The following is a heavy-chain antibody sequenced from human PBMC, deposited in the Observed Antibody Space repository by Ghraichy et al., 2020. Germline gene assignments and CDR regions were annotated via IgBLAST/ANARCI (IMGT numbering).Heavy chain of an antibody. Sequence: GESLNISCAASGFALSGSALNWVRQASGKGLEWVGRIRTKANSYATAYGASAKGRFSLSRDDSKNTAYLQVNGLKIEDTAVYYCCRDGLGGSCSFWGRGTLVTVS. CDR1: GFALSGSA. J-gene: IGHJ4*02. D-gene: IGHD2-15*01. V-gene: IGHV3-73*01. CDR2: IRTKANSYAT. CDR3: CRDGLGGSCSF.